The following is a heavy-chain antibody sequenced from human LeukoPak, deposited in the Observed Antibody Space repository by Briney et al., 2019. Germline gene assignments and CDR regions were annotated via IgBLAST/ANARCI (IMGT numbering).Heavy chain of an antibody. CDR3: ARKGHPGYCSGGSCPFDY. D-gene: IGHD2-15*01. Sequence: ASVKVSCKASGYTFTSYGISWVRQAPGQGLEWMGWISAYNGNTNYAQKFQGRVTITTDESTSTAYMELSSLRSEDTAVYYCARKGHPGYCSGGSCPFDYWGQGTLVTVSS. J-gene: IGHJ4*02. V-gene: IGHV1-18*01. CDR2: ISAYNGNT. CDR1: GYTFTSYG.